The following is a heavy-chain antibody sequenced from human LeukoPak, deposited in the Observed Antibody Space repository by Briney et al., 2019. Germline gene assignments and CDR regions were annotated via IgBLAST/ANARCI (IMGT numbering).Heavy chain of an antibody. CDR1: GFTFSSYG. V-gene: IGHV3-30*02. D-gene: IGHD4-17*01. CDR2: IRYDGSNK. CDR3: ARRDDYGDYGGLAFDY. J-gene: IGHJ4*02. Sequence: GGSLRLSCAASGFTFSSYGMHWVRQAPGKGLEWVAFIRYDGSNKYYADSVKGRFTISRDNSKNTLYLQMNSLRAEDTAVYYCARRDDYGDYGGLAFDYWGQGTLVTVSS.